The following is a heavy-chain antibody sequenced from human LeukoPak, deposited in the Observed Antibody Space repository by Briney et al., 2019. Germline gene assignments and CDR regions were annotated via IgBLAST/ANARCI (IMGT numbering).Heavy chain of an antibody. CDR1: GFTFSSYE. D-gene: IGHD3-22*01. CDR2: ISSSGSTI. Sequence: PGGSLRLSCAASGFTFSSYEMNWVRQAPGKGLEWVSYISSSGSTIYYAVSVKGRFTISRDNAKNSLYLQMNSLRAEDTAVYYCARGGDTMITEIQFFQYWGQGTLVTVSS. CDR3: ARGGDTMITEIQFFQY. V-gene: IGHV3-48*03. J-gene: IGHJ1*01.